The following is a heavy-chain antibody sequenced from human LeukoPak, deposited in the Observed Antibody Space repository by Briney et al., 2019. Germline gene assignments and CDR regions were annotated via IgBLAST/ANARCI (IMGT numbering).Heavy chain of an antibody. CDR1: GFTFSSYA. V-gene: IGHV3-23*01. Sequence: GGSLRLSCAASGFTFSSYAMSWVRQAPGEGLEWVSAISGSGGSTYYADSVKGRFTISRDNSKNTLYLQMNSLRAEDAAVYYCAKASGGGIFGVVIIYWGQGTLVTVSS. CDR3: AKASGGGIFGVVIIY. J-gene: IGHJ4*02. D-gene: IGHD3-3*01. CDR2: ISGSGGST.